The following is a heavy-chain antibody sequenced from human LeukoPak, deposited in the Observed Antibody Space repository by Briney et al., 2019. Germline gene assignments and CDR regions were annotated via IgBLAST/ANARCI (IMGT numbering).Heavy chain of an antibody. CDR3: ARSGGSGWYFGINSHYYYMDV. CDR1: GYTFTSYG. V-gene: IGHV1-8*03. J-gene: IGHJ6*03. Sequence: ASVRVSCKASGYTFTSYGISWVRQATGQGLEWMGWMNPNSGNTGYAQKFQGRITITRNTSISTAYMELSSLRSEDTALYCCARSGGSGWYFGINSHYYYMDVWGKGTTVTVSS. D-gene: IGHD6-19*01. CDR2: MNPNSGNT.